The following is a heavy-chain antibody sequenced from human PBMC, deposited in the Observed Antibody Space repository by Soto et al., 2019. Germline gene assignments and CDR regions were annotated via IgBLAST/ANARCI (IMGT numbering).Heavy chain of an antibody. CDR3: AIARNTDGDTIRGCLDV. J-gene: IGHJ6*03. V-gene: IGHV1-69*01. CDR1: GGTFSSNA. CDR2: IMPVFAIA. Sequence: QVQLAQSGAEVKKPWSSVKVSCKASGGTFSSNAISWVRQAPGQALVWMGGIMPVFAIANYAQMFQGRVTIPADESTSTAYMELSSLRSEATAVYYCAIARNTDGDTIRGCLDVWGKGTTVIFSS. D-gene: IGHD4-17*01.